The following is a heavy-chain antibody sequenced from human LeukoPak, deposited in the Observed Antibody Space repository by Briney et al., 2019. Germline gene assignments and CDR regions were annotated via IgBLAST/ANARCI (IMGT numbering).Heavy chain of an antibody. V-gene: IGHV3-74*01. D-gene: IGHD3-22*01. CDR1: GFTFSTYW. Sequence: GGSLRLSCAASGFTFSTYWMHWVRQVPGKGLMWVSHINNDGSGTTYADSVKGRFTISRDNAKNTLYLQMHSLRAEDTAVYYCAKPIKYYYDSSGYYLFPGFDYWGQGTLVTVSS. CDR3: AKPIKYYYDSSGYYLFPGFDY. CDR2: INNDGSGT. J-gene: IGHJ4*02.